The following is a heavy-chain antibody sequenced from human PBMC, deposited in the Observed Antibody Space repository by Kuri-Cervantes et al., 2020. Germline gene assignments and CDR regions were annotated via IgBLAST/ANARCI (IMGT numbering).Heavy chain of an antibody. D-gene: IGHD2-15*01. J-gene: IGHJ3*02. Sequence: GESLKISCAASGFTFSNYWMHWVRQAPGKGLEWVANIKEDGSDKYYVDSVKGRFTISRDNGKKSVYLQMNSLRAEDTAVYFCAKAYSDPYGFRDAFDIWGQGTMVTVSS. CDR3: AKAYSDPYGFRDAFDI. V-gene: IGHV3-7*01. CDR2: IKEDGSDK. CDR1: GFTFSNYW.